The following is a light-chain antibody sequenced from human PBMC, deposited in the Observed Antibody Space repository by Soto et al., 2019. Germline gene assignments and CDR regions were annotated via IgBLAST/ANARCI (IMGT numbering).Light chain of an antibody. J-gene: IGKJ4*01. CDR1: QRVSSSY. V-gene: IGKV3-20*01. CDR3: QQANSFPLT. CDR2: RAS. Sequence: EGVLTQSPGTLSLSPGERGTLSCRASQRVSSSYLAWYQQKPGQAPRLVIYRASSRATGIPERFSGSGSGTDFTLTISSLQPEDFETYYCQQANSFPLTFGGGTKVDIK.